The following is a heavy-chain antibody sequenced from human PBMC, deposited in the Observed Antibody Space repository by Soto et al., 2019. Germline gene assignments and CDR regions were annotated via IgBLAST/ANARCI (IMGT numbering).Heavy chain of an antibody. Sequence: QVQLVESGGGVVQPGRSLRLSCAASGFTFSSYTMYWVRQAPGKGLDWVAIVSSDESNRYYADSVEGRFIISRDNSKNTLYLQMNSLRPEDTALYYCARGGGGKWEPWGQGTLVTVSS. CDR3: ARGGGGKWEP. CDR2: VSSDESNR. CDR1: GFTFSSYT. V-gene: IGHV3-30-3*01. J-gene: IGHJ4*02. D-gene: IGHD1-26*01.